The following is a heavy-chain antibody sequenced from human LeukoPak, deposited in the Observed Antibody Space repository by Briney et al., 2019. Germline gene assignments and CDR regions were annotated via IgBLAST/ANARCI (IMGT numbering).Heavy chain of an antibody. J-gene: IGHJ5*02. V-gene: IGHV3-53*01. CDR1: GFTVSSNY. CDR2: IYSGGST. Sequence: GGSLRLSCAASGFTVSSNYMSWVRQAPGKGLEWVSVIYSGGSTYYADSVKGRFTISRDNSKNILFLQVNSLRVEDTAVYYCARDGPYSTSSTHPPWGQGTLVTVSS. D-gene: IGHD6-6*01. CDR3: ARDGPYSTSSTHPP.